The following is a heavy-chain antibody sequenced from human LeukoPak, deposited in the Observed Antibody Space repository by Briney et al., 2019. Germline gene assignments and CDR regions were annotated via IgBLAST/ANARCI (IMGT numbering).Heavy chain of an antibody. Sequence: SQTLSLTCTVSGGSISSGSYYWSWIRQPAGKGLEWIGRIYTSGSTNYNPSLKSRVTISVDTSKNQFSLKLSSVTAADTAVYYCARGYIAAAGTLSWFDPWGQGTLVTVSS. CDR1: GGSISSGSYY. CDR2: IYTSGST. V-gene: IGHV4-61*02. J-gene: IGHJ5*02. D-gene: IGHD6-13*01. CDR3: ARGYIAAAGTLSWFDP.